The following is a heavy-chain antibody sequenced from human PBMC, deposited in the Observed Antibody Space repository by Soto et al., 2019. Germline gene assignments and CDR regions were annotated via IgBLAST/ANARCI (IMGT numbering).Heavy chain of an antibody. D-gene: IGHD6-19*01. J-gene: IGHJ4*02. Sequence: QVQLVESGGGVVQPGRSLRLSCAASGFTFSSYGMHWVRQAPGKGLEWVAVISYDGSNKYYADSVKGRFTISRDNSKNTLYLQMNSLRAEDTAVYYCAKVAGGGQWLVRHFDYWGQGTLVTVSS. CDR3: AKVAGGGQWLVRHFDY. V-gene: IGHV3-30*18. CDR1: GFTFSSYG. CDR2: ISYDGSNK.